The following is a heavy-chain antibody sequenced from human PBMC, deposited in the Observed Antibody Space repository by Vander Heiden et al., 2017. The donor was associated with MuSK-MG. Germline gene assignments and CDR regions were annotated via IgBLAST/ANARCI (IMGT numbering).Heavy chain of an antibody. D-gene: IGHD3-3*01. CDR2: ISSSSSYI. V-gene: IGHV3-21*01. CDR1: GFTFSSYS. Sequence: EVQLVESGGGLVKPGGSLRLSCAASGFTFSSYSMNWVRQAPGKGLEWVSSISSSSSYIYYADSVKGRVTISRDNAKNSLYLQMNSLRAEDTAVYYCANPAIRFVEWSSEPDAFDIWGQGTMVTVSS. CDR3: ANPAIRFVEWSSEPDAFDI. J-gene: IGHJ3*02.